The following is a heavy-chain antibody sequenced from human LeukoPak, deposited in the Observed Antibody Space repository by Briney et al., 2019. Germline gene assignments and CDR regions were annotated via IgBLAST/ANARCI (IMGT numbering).Heavy chain of an antibody. D-gene: IGHD3-22*01. CDR2: INWNGGST. CDR3: ARGGNYSYDSSGYYTFDY. Sequence: GGSLRLSCAASGFTFDDYGMSWVRQAPGKGLEWVSGINWNGGSTGYADSVKGRFTISRDNAKNSLYLQMNSLRAEDTALYYFARGGNYSYDSSGYYTFDYWGQGTLVTVSS. CDR1: GFTFDDYG. V-gene: IGHV3-20*04. J-gene: IGHJ4*02.